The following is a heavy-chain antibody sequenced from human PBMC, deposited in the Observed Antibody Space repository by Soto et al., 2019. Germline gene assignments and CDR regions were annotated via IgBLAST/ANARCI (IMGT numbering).Heavy chain of an antibody. CDR2: ISAYNGNT. CDR3: ARVVRGPYYDFWSGYFELDY. V-gene: IGHV1-18*04. J-gene: IGHJ4*02. D-gene: IGHD3-3*01. Sequence: GASVKVSCKASGYTFTSYGISWVRQAPGQGLEWMGWISAYNGNTNYAQKLQGRVTMTTDTSTSTAYMELSSLRSADTAVCYCARVVRGPYYDFWSGYFELDYWGQGTLVTVFS. CDR1: GYTFTSYG.